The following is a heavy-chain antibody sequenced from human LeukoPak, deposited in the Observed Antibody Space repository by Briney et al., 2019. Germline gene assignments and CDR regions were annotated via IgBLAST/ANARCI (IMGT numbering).Heavy chain of an antibody. Sequence: GGSLRLSCAASRFTFSTYSMNWVRQAPGKGLEWVSSISSRSTYIYYADSVKGRFTISRDNSKNTLYLQMNSLNSEDTAVYYCAKGGVFYYDSGLDYWGQGTLVTVSS. CDR2: ISSRSTYI. D-gene: IGHD3-10*01. V-gene: IGHV3-21*01. J-gene: IGHJ4*02. CDR3: AKGGVFYYDSGLDY. CDR1: RFTFSTYS.